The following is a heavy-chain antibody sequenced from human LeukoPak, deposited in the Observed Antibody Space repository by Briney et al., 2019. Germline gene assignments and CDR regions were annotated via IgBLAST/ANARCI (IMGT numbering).Heavy chain of an antibody. CDR1: GFSFSSCA. J-gene: IGHJ4*02. V-gene: IGHV3-74*01. Sequence: GGSLRLSCAASGFSFSSCAMSWVRQAPGKGLVWVSRINSDGSNTNYVDSVKGRFTISRDNAKNTLYLQMNSLRAEDTAVYYCARVGRCSSSSCYTLDYWGQGSLVTVSS. CDR2: INSDGSNT. D-gene: IGHD2-2*02. CDR3: ARVGRCSSSSCYTLDY.